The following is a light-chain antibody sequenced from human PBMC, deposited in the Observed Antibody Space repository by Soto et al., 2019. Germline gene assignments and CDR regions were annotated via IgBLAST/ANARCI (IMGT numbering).Light chain of an antibody. V-gene: IGKV1-39*01. CDR3: QQSFSTPLIT. J-gene: IGKJ5*01. Sequence: IQMTQSPAALSASIGDGVTITCRASQSINTYLNWYQQKPGKAPKLLISDASNLQSGVPSRFRGSGSWTDFNLTISSLQPEDFATYYCQQSFSTPLITFGQGTRLESK. CDR2: DAS. CDR1: QSINTY.